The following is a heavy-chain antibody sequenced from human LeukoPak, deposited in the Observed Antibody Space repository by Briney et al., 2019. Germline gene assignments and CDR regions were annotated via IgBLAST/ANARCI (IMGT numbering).Heavy chain of an antibody. CDR3: ARDFNGYSFDH. V-gene: IGHV3-33*01. CDR1: GFTFSSYG. CDR2: IWYDGSNK. J-gene: IGHJ4*02. Sequence: AGGSLRLSCAASGFTFSSYGMHWVRQAPGKGLEWVAVIWYDGSNKYYADSVKGRFTISRDNSKNTLYLQMNSLRAEDTAVYYCARDFNGYSFDHWGQGTLVTVSS. D-gene: IGHD3-22*01.